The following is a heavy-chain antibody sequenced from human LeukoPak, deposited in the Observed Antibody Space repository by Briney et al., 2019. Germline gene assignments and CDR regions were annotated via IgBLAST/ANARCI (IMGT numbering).Heavy chain of an antibody. Sequence: SETLSLTCTVSGGSINSSSYYWGWIRQPPGKGLEWIGSIYYSGSTYYNPSLKSRVTISVDTSKNQFSLKLSSVTAADTAVYYCARDFGEPVIAVAGGYNWFDPWGQGTLVTVSS. D-gene: IGHD6-19*01. CDR2: IYYSGST. CDR3: ARDFGEPVIAVAGGYNWFDP. V-gene: IGHV4-39*07. CDR1: GGSINSSSYY. J-gene: IGHJ5*02.